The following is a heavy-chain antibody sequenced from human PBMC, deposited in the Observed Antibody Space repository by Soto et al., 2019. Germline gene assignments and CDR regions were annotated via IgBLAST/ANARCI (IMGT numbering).Heavy chain of an antibody. D-gene: IGHD3-3*01. V-gene: IGHV4-39*01. CDR2: IYYSGST. CDR3: ARHVTRRDDFWSGYSYYYYCYGMDV. CDR1: GGSISSSSYY. Sequence: SETLSLTCTVSGGSISSSSYYWGWIRQPPGKGLEWIGSIYYSGSTYYNPSLKSRVTISVDTSKNQFSLKLSSVTAADTAVYYCARHVTRRDDFWSGYSYYYYCYGMDVWGQGTTVTVSS. J-gene: IGHJ6*02.